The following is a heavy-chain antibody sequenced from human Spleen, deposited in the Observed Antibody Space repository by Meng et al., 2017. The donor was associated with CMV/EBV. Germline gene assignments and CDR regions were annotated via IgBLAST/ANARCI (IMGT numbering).Heavy chain of an antibody. J-gene: IGHJ4*02. CDR3: AREVTGTDFDY. Sequence: ASVKVSCKASGYTFTNYDINWVRQASGQGLEWMGWMNPNSGDTGYAQKFQGRVTLTRNTSISTAYMELSSLRSEDTAVYYCAREVTGTDFDYWGQGTLVTVSS. CDR1: GYTFTNYD. CDR2: MNPNSGDT. V-gene: IGHV1-8*01. D-gene: IGHD1-1*01.